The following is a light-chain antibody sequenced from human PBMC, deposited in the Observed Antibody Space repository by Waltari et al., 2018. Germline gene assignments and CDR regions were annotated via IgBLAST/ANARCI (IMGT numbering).Light chain of an antibody. V-gene: IGKV4-1*01. CDR1: QSVFYSPYNQNC. CDR3: QQYYSSPWT. J-gene: IGKJ1*01. CDR2: WAS. Sequence: DIVMTQSPDSLAVSLGERATIKCKSSQSVFYSPYNQNCLAWYQQKPGQPPELLFYWASTLESGVPDRFSGSGSGTDFTLTISSLQAEDVAFYYCQQYYSSPWTFGQGTKVEVK.